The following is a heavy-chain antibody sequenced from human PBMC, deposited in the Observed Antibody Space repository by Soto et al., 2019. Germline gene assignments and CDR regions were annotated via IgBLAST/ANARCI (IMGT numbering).Heavy chain of an antibody. V-gene: IGHV3-21*01. CDR2: ISSSSSYI. D-gene: IGHD3-10*01. J-gene: IGHJ4*02. Sequence: EVQLVESGGGLVKPGGSLRLSCAASGFTFSSYSMNWVRQAPGKGLEWVSYISSSSSYIYYADSVKGRFTISRDNAKNSLYLQMNSLRAEDTAVYYCARAPVRGVLSPFDYWGQGTLVTVSS. CDR1: GFTFSSYS. CDR3: ARAPVRGVLSPFDY.